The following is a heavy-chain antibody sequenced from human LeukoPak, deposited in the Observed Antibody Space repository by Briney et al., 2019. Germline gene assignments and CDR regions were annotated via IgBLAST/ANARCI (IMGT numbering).Heavy chain of an antibody. V-gene: IGHV4-34*01. CDR3: AKHLRRRFFSRTLAFDP. CDR2: INHSGST. J-gene: IGHJ5*02. Sequence: ASETLSLTCAVYGGSFSDYYWSWIRQPPGKGLEWIGEINHSGSTNYNPSLKSRVTISIDTSKNQFSLKLSSVTAADTAVYYCAKHLRRRFFSRTLAFDPWGQGTLVTVSS. D-gene: IGHD3-3*01. CDR1: GGSFSDYY.